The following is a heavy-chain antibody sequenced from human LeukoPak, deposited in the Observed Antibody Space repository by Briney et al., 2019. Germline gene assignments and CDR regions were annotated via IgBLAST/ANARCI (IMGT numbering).Heavy chain of an antibody. CDR1: GFSFNSYS. CDR3: ARSLGVPAFDY. CDR2: ITGSSSIM. J-gene: IGHJ4*02. D-gene: IGHD2-2*01. Sequence: PGGSLRLSCAASGFSFNSYSMNWVRQVPGKGLEWISYITGSSSIMYYADSVKGRFTISRDNAKNSVYLQMNSLRAEDTAVYYCARSLGVPAFDYWGQGTLVTVSS. V-gene: IGHV3-48*01.